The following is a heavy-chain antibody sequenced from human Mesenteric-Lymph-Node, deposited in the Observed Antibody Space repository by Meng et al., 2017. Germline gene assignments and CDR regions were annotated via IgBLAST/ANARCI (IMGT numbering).Heavy chain of an antibody. V-gene: IGHV1-2*06. CDR3: ARGLGERVDYYDSSGYSPG. D-gene: IGHD3-22*01. J-gene: IGHJ4*02. Sequence: ASVKVSCKASGYTFTGYYMHWVRQAPGQGLEWMGRINPNSGSTNYAQKFQGRVTMTRDTSISTDYSELSSLRSDDTAVYYCARGLGERVDYYDSSGYSPGWGQGTLVTVSS. CDR1: GYTFTGYY. CDR2: INPNSGST.